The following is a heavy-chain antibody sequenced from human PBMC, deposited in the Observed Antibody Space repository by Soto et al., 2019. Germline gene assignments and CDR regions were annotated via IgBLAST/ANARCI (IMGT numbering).Heavy chain of an antibody. CDR2: ISTSNGDT. Sequence: QVQLVQSGPEVKEPGASVRVSCKASGYTFINYNIFWVRQAPGQGLEWMGWISTSNGDTNYAQNFQGRVTMTTDTSTSTAYGELRSLRYDDTAVYYCARDITGATGDYWGQGTLVTVSS. V-gene: IGHV1-18*01. CDR1: GYTFINYN. J-gene: IGHJ4*02. D-gene: IGHD1-26*01. CDR3: ARDITGATGDY.